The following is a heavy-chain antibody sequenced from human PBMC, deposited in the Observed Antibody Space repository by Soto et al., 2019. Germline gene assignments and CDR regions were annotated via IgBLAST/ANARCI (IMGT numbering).Heavy chain of an antibody. CDR3: ARLTVECYAFDI. J-gene: IGHJ3*02. Sequence: SETLSLTCTVSGGSTSSGDHYWSWIRQPPGEGLEWIGYIYYSGSTYYNSSLRSRVSISVDTSKNQFSLKLTSVTAADTAIYYCARLTVECYAFDIWGQGTMVTVSS. CDR2: IYYSGST. CDR1: GGSTSSGDHY. D-gene: IGHD3-22*01. V-gene: IGHV4-30-4*01.